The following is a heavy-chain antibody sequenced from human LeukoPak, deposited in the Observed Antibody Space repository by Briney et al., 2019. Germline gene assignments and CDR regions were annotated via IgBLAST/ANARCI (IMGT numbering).Heavy chain of an antibody. J-gene: IGHJ4*02. CDR2: MWNDGITG. Sequence: SGGSLRLSCVVSGFTFSTSAMSWVRQAPGKGLEWVAVMWNDGITGKYADSVRGRFSVSRDNSKNTVYLQMDSLRADDTSVYYCARDGSGWSSDYWGQGTLVTVSS. V-gene: IGHV3-33*08. CDR1: GFTFSTSA. D-gene: IGHD6-19*01. CDR3: ARDGSGWSSDY.